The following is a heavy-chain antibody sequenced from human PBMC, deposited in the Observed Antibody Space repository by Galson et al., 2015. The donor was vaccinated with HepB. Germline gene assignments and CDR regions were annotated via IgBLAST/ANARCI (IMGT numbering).Heavy chain of an antibody. J-gene: IGHJ4*02. V-gene: IGHV3-30*18. D-gene: IGHD2-8*01. CDR2: ISYDGSNK. CDR1: GFTFSSYG. CDR3: AKDLELDCTNGVCYDTGVLDY. Sequence: SLRLSCAASGFTFSSYGMHWVRQAPGKGLEWVAVISYDGSNKYYADSVKGRFTISRDNSKNTLYLQMNSLRAEDTAVYYCAKDLELDCTNGVCYDTGVLDYWGQGTLVTVSS.